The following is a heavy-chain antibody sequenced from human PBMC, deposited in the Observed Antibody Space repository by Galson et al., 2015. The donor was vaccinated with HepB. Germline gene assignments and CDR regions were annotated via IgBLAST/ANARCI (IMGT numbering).Heavy chain of an antibody. D-gene: IGHD2-15*01. CDR1: GYTFTSYD. CDR3: ARGRPYSKGYCSAGSCYLFDY. V-gene: IGHV1-8*01. Sequence: SVKVSCKASGYTFTSYDINWVRQATGQGLEWMGWMNPNSGNTGHAQKFQGRVTMTRNTSISTAYMELSSLRSEDTAVYYCARGRPYSKGYCSAGSCYLFDYWGQGTLVTVSS. CDR2: MNPNSGNT. J-gene: IGHJ4*02.